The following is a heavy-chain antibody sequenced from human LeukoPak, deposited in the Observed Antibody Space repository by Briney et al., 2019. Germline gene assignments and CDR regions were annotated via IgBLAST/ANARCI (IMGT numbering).Heavy chain of an antibody. CDR1: GFDFGAYE. CDR3: TTLGYHLDS. J-gene: IGHJ4*02. V-gene: IGHV3-48*03. D-gene: IGHD3-22*01. CDR2: FAGSDTTK. Sequence: GGSLRLSCAASGFDFGAYEMNWVRQAPGKGLEWVAYFAGSDTTKYYADAVRGRFTISRDNAKKSLSLQMNSLRAEDTALYYCTTLGYHLDSWGQGTLVTVSS.